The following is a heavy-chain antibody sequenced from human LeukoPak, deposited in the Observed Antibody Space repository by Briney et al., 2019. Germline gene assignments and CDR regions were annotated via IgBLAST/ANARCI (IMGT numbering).Heavy chain of an antibody. V-gene: IGHV3-23*01. CDR3: ARESGGLDY. CDR1: GITFSSFA. CDR2: ISGSGDTT. Sequence: GGSLRLSCAASGITFSSFAMTWLRQAPGKGLEWVSVISGSGDTTYYADSVKGRFTISRDNSKNTLYLQMNSQRVEDTAIYHCARESGGLDYWGQGTLVTVSS. J-gene: IGHJ4*02. D-gene: IGHD1-1*01.